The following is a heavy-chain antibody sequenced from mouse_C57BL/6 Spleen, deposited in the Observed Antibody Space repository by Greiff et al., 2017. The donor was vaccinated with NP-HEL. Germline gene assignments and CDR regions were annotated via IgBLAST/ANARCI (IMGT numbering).Heavy chain of an antibody. V-gene: IGHV1-64*01. CDR1: GYTFTSYW. J-gene: IGHJ3*01. D-gene: IGHD1-1*01. CDR3: ATDYYGFAY. Sequence: VQLQQPGAELVKPGASVKLSCKASGYTFTSYWMHWVKQRPGQGLEWIGMIHPNSGSTNYNEKFKSKATLTVDKSSRTAYMQLSSLTYEDSAVYYCATDYYGFAYWGQGTLVTVSA. CDR2: IHPNSGST.